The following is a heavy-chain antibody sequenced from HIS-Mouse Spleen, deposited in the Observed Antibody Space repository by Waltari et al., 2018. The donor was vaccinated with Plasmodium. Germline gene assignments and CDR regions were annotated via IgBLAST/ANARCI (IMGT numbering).Heavy chain of an antibody. V-gene: IGHV4-34*01. CDR1: GGSFSGYY. CDR2: INHSGST. CDR3: ARVTSSGVYWYFDL. D-gene: IGHD3-3*01. J-gene: IGHJ2*01. Sequence: QVQLQQWGAGLLKPSETLPLTCAVTGGSFSGYYWSWIRQPPGKGQEWIGEINHSGSTNYNPSLKSRVTISVDTSKNQFSLKLSSVTAADTAVYYCARVTSSGVYWYFDLWGRGTLVTVSS.